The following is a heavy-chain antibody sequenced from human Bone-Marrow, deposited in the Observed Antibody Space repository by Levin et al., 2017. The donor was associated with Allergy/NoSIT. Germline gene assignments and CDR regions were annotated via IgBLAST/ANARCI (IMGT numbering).Heavy chain of an antibody. Sequence: PLASVKVSCAASGFTVSNNYMRWVRQAPGKGLEWVSLIYSGGSTYYADSVKGRFTISRDKSKNTLYLQMNSLRVEDTAVYYCARGEISGVTGDYWGQGTLVTVSS. CDR2: IYSGGST. V-gene: IGHV3-53*01. D-gene: IGHD3-10*01. J-gene: IGHJ4*02. CDR1: GFTVSNNY. CDR3: ARGEISGVTGDY.